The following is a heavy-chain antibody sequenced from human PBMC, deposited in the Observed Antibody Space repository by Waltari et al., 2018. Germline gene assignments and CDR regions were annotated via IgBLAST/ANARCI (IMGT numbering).Heavy chain of an antibody. D-gene: IGHD3-10*01. V-gene: IGHV4-34*02. CDR1: GGSSFSAYY. Sequence: QVQLQQWGAGLLKPSETLSLSCAVHGGSSFSAYYWNWVRQVPGKGLEWIGEINARGLTNYNPSLKSRVTISIDTSRNQFSLTLTSVTAADTALYYCARSAAIVVRGRYFQYWGQGTLVTVSS. J-gene: IGHJ1*01. CDR2: INARGLT. CDR3: ARSAAIVVRGRYFQY.